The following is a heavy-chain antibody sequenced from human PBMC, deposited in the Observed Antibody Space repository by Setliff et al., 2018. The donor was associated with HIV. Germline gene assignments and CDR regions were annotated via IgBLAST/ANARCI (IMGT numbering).Heavy chain of an antibody. Sequence: GGSLRLSCAASGFTFSSYWMSWVRQAPGKGLEWVANVKQDGSEKSYVDSVKGRFTISRDNAKNSLYLQMNSLRAEDTAVYYCAKAGWELLSSFQHWGQGTLVTVSS. J-gene: IGHJ1*01. CDR3: AKAGWELLSSFQH. V-gene: IGHV3-7*01. D-gene: IGHD1-26*01. CDR1: GFTFSSYW. CDR2: VKQDGSEK.